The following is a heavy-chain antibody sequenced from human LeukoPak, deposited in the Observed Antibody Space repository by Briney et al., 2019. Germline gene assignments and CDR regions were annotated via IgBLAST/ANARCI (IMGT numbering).Heavy chain of an antibody. CDR3: TREGYSCYGFQAFDI. V-gene: IGHV3-49*04. CDR2: IRSKAYGGTT. CDR1: GFTFGDYA. J-gene: IGHJ3*02. Sequence: PGGSLRLSCTASGFTFGDYAMSWVRQAPGKGLEWVGFIRSKAYGGTTEYAASVKGRFTISRDDSKSIAYLQMNSLKTEDTAVYYCTREGYSCYGFQAFDIWGQGTMVTVSS. D-gene: IGHD5-12*01.